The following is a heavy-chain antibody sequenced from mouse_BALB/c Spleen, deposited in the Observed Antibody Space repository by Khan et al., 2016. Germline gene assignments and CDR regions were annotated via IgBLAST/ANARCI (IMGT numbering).Heavy chain of an antibody. D-gene: IGHD1-1*01. V-gene: IGHV10-1*02. CDR1: GFTFNTYA. CDR3: VRHYYGSNWYFDV. CDR2: IRSKSNNYAT. J-gene: IGHJ1*01. Sequence: EVQLVESGGGLVQPKGSLKLSCAASGFTFNTYAMNWVRQAPGKGLEWVARIRSKSNNYATYYADSVKDRFTISRDDSQSMLYLQMNNLKTEDPAMYYCVRHYYGSNWYFDVWGAGTTVTVSS.